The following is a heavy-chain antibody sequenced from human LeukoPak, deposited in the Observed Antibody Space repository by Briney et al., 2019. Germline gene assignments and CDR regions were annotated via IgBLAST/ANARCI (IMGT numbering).Heavy chain of an antibody. Sequence: SETLSLTCTVSGGSTSSSFYYWGWLRQPPGKGLEWIGSTYYSGTTYYKPSLKSRVSVSVDTSKNQLSLNLTSVTAADTALYYCARHGYYYYTSGYFGYWGQGILVTVSS. D-gene: IGHD3-22*01. CDR3: ARHGYYYYTSGYFGY. CDR2: TYYSGTT. V-gene: IGHV4-39*01. J-gene: IGHJ4*02. CDR1: GGSTSSSFYY.